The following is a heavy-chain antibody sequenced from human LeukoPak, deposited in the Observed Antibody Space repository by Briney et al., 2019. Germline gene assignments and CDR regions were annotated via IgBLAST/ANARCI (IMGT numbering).Heavy chain of an antibody. J-gene: IGHJ4*02. Sequence: SVKVSCKASGATFINYAMSWVRQAPGQGLEWMGGIIPIFGTANYAQKFQGRVTITADKSTSTAYMEVSSLRSEDTAVYYCAGGRPRGYCSGGSCYHNFDYWGQGTLVTVSS. V-gene: IGHV1-69*06. CDR1: GATFINYA. D-gene: IGHD2-15*01. CDR3: AGGRPRGYCSGGSCYHNFDY. CDR2: IIPIFGTA.